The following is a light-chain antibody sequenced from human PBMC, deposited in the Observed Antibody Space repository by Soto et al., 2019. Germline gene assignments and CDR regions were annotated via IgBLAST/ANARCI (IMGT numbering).Light chain of an antibody. CDR2: YIS. CDR3: QQHNQWPIT. V-gene: IGKV3D-15*01. Sequence: EIFMTQSPATLPVSPWETASLSWRASQSAGNFLAWYQQKPGQAPRLLIYYISTRATGIPARFSGSGSGTEFTLTINSLQSEDSAVYYCQQHNQWPITFGQGTRLEIK. J-gene: IGKJ5*01. CDR1: QSAGNF.